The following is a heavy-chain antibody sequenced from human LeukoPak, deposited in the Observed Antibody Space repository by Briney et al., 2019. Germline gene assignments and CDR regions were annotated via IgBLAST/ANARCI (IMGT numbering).Heavy chain of an antibody. CDR3: ALEWELGKVDY. V-gene: IGHV4-4*07. CDR1: GGSISSYY. CDR2: IYTSGST. Sequence: SETLSLTCTVSGGSISSYYWSWIRQPAGKGLEWIGRIYTSGSTNYNPSLKSRVTISVDTSKNQFSLKLSSVTAADTAVYYCALEWELGKVDYWGQGTLVTVSS. D-gene: IGHD1-26*01. J-gene: IGHJ4*02.